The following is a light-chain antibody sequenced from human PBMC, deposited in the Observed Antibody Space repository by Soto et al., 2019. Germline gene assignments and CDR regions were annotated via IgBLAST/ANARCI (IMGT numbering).Light chain of an antibody. CDR3: QHWTDYSWT. V-gene: IGKV3-20*01. J-gene: IGKJ1*01. CDR1: QSVSSSY. Sequence: EIVLTQSPGTLSLSPGERATLSCRASQSVSSSYLAWYQQKPGQAPRQLIYGASSRATGIPDRFSGSGSGTDFTLTITRLEPDDFATYYCQHWTDYSWTFGQGTKVEVK. CDR2: GAS.